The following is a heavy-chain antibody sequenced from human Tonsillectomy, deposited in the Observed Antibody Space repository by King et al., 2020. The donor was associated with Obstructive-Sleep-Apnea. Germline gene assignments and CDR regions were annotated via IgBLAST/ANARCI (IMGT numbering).Heavy chain of an antibody. Sequence: QLQESGPGLVKPSETLSLTCTVSGGSISSGGYYWSWIRQHPGKGLEWIGYIYYSGSTYYNPSLKSRVTISVDTSKNQFSLKLSSVTAADTAVNYCARCQGSDYYYGMDVWGQGTTVTVSS. J-gene: IGHJ6*02. CDR2: IYYSGST. V-gene: IGHV4-31*03. CDR1: GGSISSGGYY. D-gene: IGHD6-6*01. CDR3: ARCQGSDYYYGMDV.